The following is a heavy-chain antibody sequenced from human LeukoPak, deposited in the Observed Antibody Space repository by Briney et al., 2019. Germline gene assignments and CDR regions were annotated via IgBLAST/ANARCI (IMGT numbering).Heavy chain of an antibody. CDR2: INPNSGGT. J-gene: IGHJ6*03. V-gene: IGHV1-2*02. CDR3: ARTMGVRRYYYYMDV. D-gene: IGHD2-8*01. CDR1: GYTFTGYY. Sequence: ASVKVSCKASGYTFTGYYMHWVRQAPGQGLEWMGWINPNSGGTNYAQKFQGRVTITRDTSISTAYMELSRLRSDDTAVYYCARTMGVRRYYYYMDVWGKGTTVTISS.